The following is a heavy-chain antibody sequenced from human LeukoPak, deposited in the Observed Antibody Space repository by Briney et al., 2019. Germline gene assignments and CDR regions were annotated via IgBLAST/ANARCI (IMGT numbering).Heavy chain of an antibody. CDR2: ISWNSGSI. CDR1: GFTFDDYA. CDR3: AKDSGPAAMRGGNFDY. Sequence: GGSLRLSCAASGFTFDDYAMHWVRQAPGKGLEWVSGISWNSGSIGYADSVKGRFTISRDNAKNSLYLQMNSLRAEDMALYYCAKDSGPAAMRGGNFDYWGQGTLVTVSS. D-gene: IGHD2-2*01. V-gene: IGHV3-9*03. J-gene: IGHJ4*02.